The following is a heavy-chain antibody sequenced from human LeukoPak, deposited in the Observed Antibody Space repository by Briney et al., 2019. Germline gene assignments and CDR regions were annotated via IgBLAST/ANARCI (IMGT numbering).Heavy chain of an antibody. D-gene: IGHD1-26*01. J-gene: IGHJ4*02. Sequence: ASVKVSCKSSDDTFASYGISWVRQAPGQGLEWMGWISAYNGNTNYAQKLQGRVTMTTDTSTSTAYMELRSLRSDDTAVYYCARAPFTEKGFTEPSIVGARPPDYWGQGTLVTVSS. CDR2: ISAYNGNT. CDR1: DDTFASYG. V-gene: IGHV1-18*01. CDR3: ARAPFTEKGFTEPSIVGARPPDY.